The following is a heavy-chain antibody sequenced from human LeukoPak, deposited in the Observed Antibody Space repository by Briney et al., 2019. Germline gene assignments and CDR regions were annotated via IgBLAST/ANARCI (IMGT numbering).Heavy chain of an antibody. D-gene: IGHD3-9*01. Sequence: SVKVSCKASGCTFSSYAISWVRQAPGQGLEWMGGIIPIFGTANYAQKFQGRVTITADESTSTAYMELSSLRSEDTAVYYCARVTHYDILTGYPDVYGMDVWGKGTTVTVPS. CDR3: ARVTHYDILTGYPDVYGMDV. V-gene: IGHV1-69*13. CDR1: GCTFSSYA. CDR2: IIPIFGTA. J-gene: IGHJ6*04.